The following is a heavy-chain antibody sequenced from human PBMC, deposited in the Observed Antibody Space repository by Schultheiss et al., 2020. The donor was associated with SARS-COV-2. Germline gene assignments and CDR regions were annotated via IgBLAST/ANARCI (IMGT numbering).Heavy chain of an antibody. V-gene: IGHV1-2*02. CDR2: INPNSGGT. CDR1: GYTFTSYA. Sequence: ASVKVSCKASGYTFTSYAMHWVRQAPGQGLEWMGWINPNSGGTNYAQKFQGRVTMTRDTSISTAYMELSRLRSDDTAVYYCARERIPQRRPYYYYYMDVWGKGTTVTVSS. D-gene: IGHD6-25*01. J-gene: IGHJ6*03. CDR3: ARERIPQRRPYYYYYMDV.